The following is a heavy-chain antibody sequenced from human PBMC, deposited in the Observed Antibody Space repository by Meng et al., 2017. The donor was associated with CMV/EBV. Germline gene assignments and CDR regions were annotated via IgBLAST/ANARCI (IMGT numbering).Heavy chain of an antibody. CDR2: ISGSGGST. V-gene: IGHV3-23*01. CDR1: GFTFSSYA. Sequence: GGSLRLSCAASGFTFSSYAMSWVRQAPGKGLEWVSAISGSGGSTYYADSVKGRFTISRDNAKNSLYLQMNSLRAEDTALYYCAKSSQGYYDSSGLGYWGQGTLVTVSS. CDR3: AKSSQGYYDSSGLGY. J-gene: IGHJ4*02. D-gene: IGHD3-22*01.